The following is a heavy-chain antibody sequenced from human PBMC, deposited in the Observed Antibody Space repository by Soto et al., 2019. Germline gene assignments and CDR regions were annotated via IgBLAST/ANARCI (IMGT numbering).Heavy chain of an antibody. Sequence: SETLSLTCAVSGGSISSSNWWSWVRQPPGKGLEWIGEIYHSGSTNYNPSLKSRVTISVDKSKNQFSLKLSSVTAADTAVYYCARLRLGYCSSTSCYTGYYYGMDVWGQGTTLTVSS. D-gene: IGHD2-2*02. V-gene: IGHV4-4*02. J-gene: IGHJ6*02. CDR2: IYHSGST. CDR3: ARLRLGYCSSTSCYTGYYYGMDV. CDR1: GGSISSSNW.